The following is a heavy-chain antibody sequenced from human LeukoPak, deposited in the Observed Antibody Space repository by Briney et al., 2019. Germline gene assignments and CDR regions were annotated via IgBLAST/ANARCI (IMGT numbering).Heavy chain of an antibody. CDR1: GFPFRRYW. CDR2: ITQDGSKK. Sequence: PGGSLRLSCVASGFPFRRYWMTCFRHAPGKGHDIVPNITQDGSKKSYVDSVNVRFHISRDNAKNSLNLQMNSLRAEDTAIYYCTRVGYIDEGIDYWGQGTLVTVSS. D-gene: IGHD5-24*01. CDR3: TRVGYIDEGIDY. V-gene: IGHV3-7*04. J-gene: IGHJ4*02.